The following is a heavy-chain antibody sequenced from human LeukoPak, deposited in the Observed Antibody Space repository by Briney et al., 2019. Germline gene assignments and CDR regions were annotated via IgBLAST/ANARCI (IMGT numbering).Heavy chain of an antibody. CDR3: ARGWELGY. V-gene: IGHV4-59*01. J-gene: IGHJ4*02. Sequence: SETLSLTCTVPGGSISTYYWSWIRQPPGKGLERIGYINYSGSTNYNPSLKSRVTMSVDTSKNQFSLKLSSVTAADTAVYFCARGWELGYWGQGTLVTVSS. CDR1: GGSISTYY. CDR2: INYSGST. D-gene: IGHD3-10*01.